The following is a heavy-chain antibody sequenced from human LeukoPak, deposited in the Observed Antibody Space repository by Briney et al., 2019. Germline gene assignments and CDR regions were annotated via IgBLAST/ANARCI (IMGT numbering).Heavy chain of an antibody. CDR1: GFTFSSYS. Sequence: GSLRLSCAASGFTFSSYSMNWVRQAPGKGLEWVSYISSSSSTIYYADSVKGRFTISRDNAKNSLYLQMNSLRAEDTAVYYCAREPWEPTLDYWGQGTLVTVSS. D-gene: IGHD1-26*01. CDR3: AREPWEPTLDY. V-gene: IGHV3-48*04. J-gene: IGHJ4*02. CDR2: ISSSSSTI.